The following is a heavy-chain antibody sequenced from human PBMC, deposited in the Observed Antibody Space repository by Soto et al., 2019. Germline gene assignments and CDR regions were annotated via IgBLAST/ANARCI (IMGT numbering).Heavy chain of an antibody. CDR1: XXXXXXXX. CDR2: IYYSGST. D-gene: IGHD2-8*01. V-gene: IGHV4-59*01. J-gene: IGHJ4*02. CDR3: XXRWGYAIDY. Sequence: QVQLQESGPGLVKPSETLSLXXXXXXXXXXXXXXXWIRQPPGKGLEWIGYIYYSGSTNYNPSLXXXXXXXXXXXXXXXXXXXXXXXXXXXXXXXXXXRWGYAIDYWGQGTLVTVSS.